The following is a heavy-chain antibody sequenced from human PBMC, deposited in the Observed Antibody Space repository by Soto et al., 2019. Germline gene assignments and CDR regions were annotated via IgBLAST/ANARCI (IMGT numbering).Heavy chain of an antibody. CDR2: ISAYNGNT. Sequence: QVQLVQSGAEVKKPGASVKVSCNASGYTFTSYGINWVRQAPGQGLEWMGWISAYNGNTNYAQKVQGRVTMTTDTSTSTAYMELRSLRSDDAAVYYCVRAKGDGAGSYYGYWGQGTLVTVSS. D-gene: IGHD3-10*01. CDR3: VRAKGDGAGSYYGY. J-gene: IGHJ4*02. V-gene: IGHV1-18*01. CDR1: GYTFTSYG.